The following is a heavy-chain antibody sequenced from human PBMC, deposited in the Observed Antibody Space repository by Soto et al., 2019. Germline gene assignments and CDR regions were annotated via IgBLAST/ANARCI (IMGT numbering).Heavy chain of an antibody. CDR3: GRGGGYYYDSSDYYPGDS. V-gene: IGHV3-7*05. CDR2: IKQDGSEK. CDR1: RFTFSSHW. D-gene: IGHD3-22*01. J-gene: IGHJ4*02. Sequence: GGSLRLSCVASRFTFSSHWMSWVRQAPGKGLEWVANIKQDGSEKYYVDSVKGRFTISRDNAKNSVYLQMNSLRVEDTAVYYCGRGGGYYYDSSDYYPGDSWGQGTLVTVSS.